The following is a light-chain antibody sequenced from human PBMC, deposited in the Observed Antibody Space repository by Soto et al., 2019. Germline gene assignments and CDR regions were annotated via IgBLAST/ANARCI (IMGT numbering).Light chain of an antibody. Sequence: EVVLTQSPGTVSLSPGERATLSCRASQSITSNYLAWYQQKPGQAPRLLIYAASSRATGIPDRFSGGGSGTDFTLTISRLEPEDFAVYYCQRYGSSPPLTFGGGTKVEI. V-gene: IGKV3-20*01. J-gene: IGKJ4*01. CDR3: QRYGSSPPLT. CDR2: AAS. CDR1: QSITSNY.